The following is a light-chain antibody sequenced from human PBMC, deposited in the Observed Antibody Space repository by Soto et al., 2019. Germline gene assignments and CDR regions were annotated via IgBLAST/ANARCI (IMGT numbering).Light chain of an antibody. J-gene: IGLJ1*01. Sequence: QSVLTQPPSVSAAPGQKVTISCSGSSSNIGRTSVSWYQQLPKTAPRILIYENNKRPSGIPDRFSGSKSGTSATLVITGLQTGDEADYFCGTWDSNLSADIFGTGTKVTVL. CDR3: GTWDSNLSADI. CDR2: ENN. CDR1: SSNIGRTS. V-gene: IGLV1-51*02.